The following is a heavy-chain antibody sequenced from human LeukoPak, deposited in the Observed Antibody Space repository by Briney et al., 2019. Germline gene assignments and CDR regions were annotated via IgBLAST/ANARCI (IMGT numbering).Heavy chain of an antibody. CDR1: GYTFTNYG. CDR2: IGPYNGNT. J-gene: IGHJ4*02. V-gene: IGHV1-18*01. Sequence: ASVKVSCKASGYTFTNYGISRVRQAPGQGLEWLGWIGPYNGNTYYAQNFQGRVTMTSDTATSTVYMELMSLRSDDTAVYYCARQAMVTPSGWDYWGQGTLVTVSS. D-gene: IGHD4-17*01. CDR3: ARQAMVTPSGWDY.